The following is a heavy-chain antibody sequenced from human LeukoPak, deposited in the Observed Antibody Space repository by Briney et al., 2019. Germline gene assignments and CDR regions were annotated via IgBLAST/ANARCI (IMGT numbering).Heavy chain of an antibody. D-gene: IGHD2-2*01. Sequence: SGTLSLICGVSGGSISSTNWWTWIRQSPGKGLEWIGEVHLDGRTNYNPSLESRLTMSVDLSENHISLKLTSVTAADTAVYYCARAPHGIYCSSTSCYYYYYGMDVWGQGTTVTVSS. CDR1: GGSISSTNW. J-gene: IGHJ6*02. CDR2: VHLDGRT. CDR3: ARAPHGIYCSSTSCYYYYYGMDV. V-gene: IGHV4-4*02.